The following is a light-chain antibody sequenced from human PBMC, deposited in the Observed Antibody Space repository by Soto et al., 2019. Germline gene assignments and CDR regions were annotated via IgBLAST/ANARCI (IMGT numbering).Light chain of an antibody. J-gene: IGKJ2*03. Sequence: DIVMTQSPDSLAVSLGERATINCKSSQSVLYSSNNKNYLAWYHQKPGQPPKLLIYWASIRESRVPDRFSGSGSGTDVTLTISSLQAEDVAVYYCQQYYSPPYSFGQGTKLEIK. CDR3: QQYYSPPYS. V-gene: IGKV4-1*01. CDR2: WAS. CDR1: QSVLYSSNNKNY.